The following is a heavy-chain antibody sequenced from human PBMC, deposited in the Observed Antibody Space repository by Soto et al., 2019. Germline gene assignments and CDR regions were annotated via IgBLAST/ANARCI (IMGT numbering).Heavy chain of an antibody. Sequence: ASVKVSCKASGYTFTSYDINWVRQATGQGLEWMGWRNPNSGNTGYALKFQGRVTMTRNTSISTAYMELSSLRSEDTAVYYCARRGYSSTWYYYYYYGMDVWGQGTTLTVCS. CDR3: ARRGYSSTWYYYYYYGMDV. CDR2: RNPNSGNT. CDR1: GYTFTSYD. J-gene: IGHJ6*02. V-gene: IGHV1-8*01. D-gene: IGHD6-13*01.